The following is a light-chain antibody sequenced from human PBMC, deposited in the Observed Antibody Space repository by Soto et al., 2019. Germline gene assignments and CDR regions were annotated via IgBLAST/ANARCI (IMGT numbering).Light chain of an antibody. CDR3: QQRCNWA. CDR2: DAS. J-gene: IGKJ4*01. V-gene: IGKV3-11*01. Sequence: EIVLTQSPATLSLSPGERATLSCRASQSVSSYLAWYQQKPGQAPRLLIYDASSRATGIPARFSGSGSGTDFTLTISSLEPEDFAVYYCQQRCNWAFGGGTKVEIK. CDR1: QSVSSY.